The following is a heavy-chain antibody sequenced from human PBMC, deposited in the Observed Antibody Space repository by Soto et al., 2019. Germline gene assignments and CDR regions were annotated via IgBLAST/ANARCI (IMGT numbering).Heavy chain of an antibody. Sequence: EVQLVESGGGLVKPGGSLRLSCAASGFTFSTYSMNWVRQAPGKGLEWVSSISSSSSYIYYADSVKGRFTISRDNAKNSLYLQMNSLRPEDTAVYYCVSPEYYYDTSGWYYWGQGTLVTVSS. CDR1: GFTFSTYS. CDR3: VSPEYYYDTSGWYY. CDR2: ISSSSSYI. J-gene: IGHJ4*02. V-gene: IGHV3-21*01. D-gene: IGHD3-22*01.